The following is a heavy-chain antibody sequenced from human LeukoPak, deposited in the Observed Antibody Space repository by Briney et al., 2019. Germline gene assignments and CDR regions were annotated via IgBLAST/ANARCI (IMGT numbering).Heavy chain of an antibody. J-gene: IGHJ4*02. CDR2: IYYSGST. V-gene: IGHV4-59*01. D-gene: IGHD6-19*01. Sequence: SETLSLTCAVYGGSFSGYYWSWIRQPPGKGLEWIGYIYYSGSTNYNPSLKSRVTISVDTSKNQFSLKLSSVTAADMAVYYCARSGIAVTFDYWGQGTLVTVSS. CDR1: GGSFSGYY. CDR3: ARSGIAVTFDY.